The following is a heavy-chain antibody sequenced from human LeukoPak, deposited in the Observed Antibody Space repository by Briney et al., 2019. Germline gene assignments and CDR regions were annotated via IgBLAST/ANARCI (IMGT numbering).Heavy chain of an antibody. J-gene: IGHJ4*02. V-gene: IGHV1-3*01. Sequence: GASVKVSCTASGYTFTSYAMHWVRQAPGQRLEWMGWINAGNGNTKYSQKFQGRVTITRDTSASTAYMELSSLRSEDTAVYYCARESIAVAGDYWGQGTLVTVSS. D-gene: IGHD6-19*01. CDR1: GYTFTSYA. CDR2: INAGNGNT. CDR3: ARESIAVAGDY.